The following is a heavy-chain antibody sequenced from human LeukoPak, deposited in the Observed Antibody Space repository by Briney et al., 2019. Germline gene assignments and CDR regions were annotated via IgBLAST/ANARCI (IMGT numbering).Heavy chain of an antibody. CDR2: ISPNGGST. V-gene: IGHV3-64D*08. Sequence: GGSLRLSCSASGFTFSSYAMHWVRQAPGMGLEFVSAISPNGGSTYYADSVKGRFTISRDNSKNTVYLQMSSLRAEDTAVYYCVKTLGSSREGFDYWGQGTLDTVSS. CDR1: GFTFSSYA. CDR3: VKTLGSSREGFDY. J-gene: IGHJ4*02. D-gene: IGHD1-26*01.